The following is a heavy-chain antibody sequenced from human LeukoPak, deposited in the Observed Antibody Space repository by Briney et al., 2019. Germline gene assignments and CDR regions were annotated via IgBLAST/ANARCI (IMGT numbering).Heavy chain of an antibody. CDR3: ARPGLELRDAFDI. CDR1: GYSFTSYW. J-gene: IGHJ3*02. Sequence: GESLKISCKGSGYSFTSYWIGWVRQMPGKGLEWMGIIYPGDSDTRYSPSFQGQVTISADKSTSTAYLQWSSLKASDTAMYYCARPGLELRDAFDIWGQGTMVTVSS. CDR2: IYPGDSDT. D-gene: IGHD1-7*01. V-gene: IGHV5-51*01.